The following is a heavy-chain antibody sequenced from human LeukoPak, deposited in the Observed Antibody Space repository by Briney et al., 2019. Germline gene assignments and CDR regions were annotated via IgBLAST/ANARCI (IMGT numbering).Heavy chain of an antibody. Sequence: GGSLRLSCAASGFTFSSYAMSWVRQAPGKGLEWVSAISGSGGSTHYADSVKGRFTISRDNSKNTLYLQMNSLRAEDTAVYYCAKVRYQLLTMGFDYWGQGTLVTVSS. CDR1: GFTFSSYA. D-gene: IGHD2-2*01. CDR3: AKVRYQLLTMGFDY. V-gene: IGHV3-23*01. J-gene: IGHJ4*02. CDR2: ISGSGGST.